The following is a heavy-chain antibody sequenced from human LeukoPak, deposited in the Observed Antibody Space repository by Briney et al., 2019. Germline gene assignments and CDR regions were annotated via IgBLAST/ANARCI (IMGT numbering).Heavy chain of an antibody. Sequence: SETLSLTCSVSGGSISSYYWSWIRQPPGKGLEWIGYVYYSGNTNYNPSRKSRVTISVDTSKNQFSLKLSSVTAADTAVYYCARGAGSSAYFEYWGQGTLVTVSS. CDR2: VYYSGNT. V-gene: IGHV4-59*01. D-gene: IGHD3-10*01. J-gene: IGHJ4*02. CDR1: GGSISSYY. CDR3: ARGAGSSAYFEY.